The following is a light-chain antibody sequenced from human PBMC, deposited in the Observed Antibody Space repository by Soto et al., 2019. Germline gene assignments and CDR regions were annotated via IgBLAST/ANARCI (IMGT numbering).Light chain of an antibody. V-gene: IGKV3-15*01. CDR1: QSVRSN. J-gene: IGKJ4*01. Sequence: EIVMTQSPATLSVSPGERATLSCRASQSVRSNLAWYQQKPGQAPRLLIYGASTRATGIPARISGSGSGTEFTLTISRLQSEDFADYYCHQYNNWPLTFGGGTKVDIK. CDR3: HQYNNWPLT. CDR2: GAS.